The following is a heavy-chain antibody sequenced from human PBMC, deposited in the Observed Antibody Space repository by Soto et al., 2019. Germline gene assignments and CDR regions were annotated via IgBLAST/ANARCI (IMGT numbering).Heavy chain of an antibody. CDR3: ARDGTSVTTWEAFDI. Sequence: QVQLQESGPGLVKPSETLSLTCTVSGGSISGYYWSWIRQPPGKGLEWIGYIYYGGNTNYSPSLKSRLTISVDTSKNQFSLRLSSVTAADTAVYYCARDGTSVTTWEAFDIWGQGTRVTVSS. CDR1: GGSISGYY. J-gene: IGHJ3*02. CDR2: IYYGGNT. V-gene: IGHV4-59*01. D-gene: IGHD4-17*01.